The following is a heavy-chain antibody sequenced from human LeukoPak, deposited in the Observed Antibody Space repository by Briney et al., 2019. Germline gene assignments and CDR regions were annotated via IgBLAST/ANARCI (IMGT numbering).Heavy chain of an antibody. CDR1: GLSVSTTGVG. D-gene: IGHD3-22*01. CDR3: AHRPKHFYDSSGYTPLPSFDI. V-gene: IGHV2-5*02. Sequence: SGPTLVDPTQTLTLTCTLSGLSVSTTGVGVGWIRQPPGKALEWLALVYWDDEKRYSPSLKSRLTITKDTSKNQVVLKMAKMDPLDTGTYYCAHRPKHFYDSSGYTPLPSFDIWGQGTMVTVSS. CDR2: VYWDDEK. J-gene: IGHJ3*02.